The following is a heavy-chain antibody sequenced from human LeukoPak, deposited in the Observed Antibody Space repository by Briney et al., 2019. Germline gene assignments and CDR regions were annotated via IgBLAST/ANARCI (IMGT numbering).Heavy chain of an antibody. J-gene: IGHJ6*03. CDR1: GFTFSDYY. D-gene: IGHD2-15*01. V-gene: IGHV3-11*01. CDR2: ISSSGSTI. CDR3: ARLVVVAATGGYYMDV. Sequence: GGSLRLSCAASGFTFSDYYMSWTRQAPGKGLEWVSYISSSGSTIYYADSVKGRFTISRDNAKNSLYLQMNSLRAEDTAVYYCARLVVVAATGGYYMDVWGKGTTVTVSS.